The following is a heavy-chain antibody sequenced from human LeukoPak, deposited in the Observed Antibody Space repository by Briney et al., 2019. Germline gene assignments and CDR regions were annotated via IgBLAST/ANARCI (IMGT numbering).Heavy chain of an antibody. J-gene: IGHJ4*02. CDR2: ISWNSGSI. D-gene: IGHD1-1*01. CDR1: GFTFYDYA. Sequence: PGGSLRLSCAASGFTFYDYAMHWVRQAPGKGLEWVSGISWNSGSIGYADSVKGRFTISRDNAKNSLYLQMNSLRVEDTAVYYCARCTTGRTFGSLREIKRSREIDYWGQGTLVTVSS. CDR3: ARCTTGRTFGSLREIKRSREIDY. V-gene: IGHV3-9*01.